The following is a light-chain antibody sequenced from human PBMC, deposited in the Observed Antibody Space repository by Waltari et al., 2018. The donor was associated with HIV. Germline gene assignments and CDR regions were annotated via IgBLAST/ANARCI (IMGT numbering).Light chain of an antibody. Sequence: DIQMTQSPSTLSASVGDTVTFTCRASEHVYGWLAWYQQRPGKAPKLLIYQASTVQTGVPSRFSGSGSEAEFTLTISSLQPEDVATYYCQQYKNFDTFGQGTRLEIK. J-gene: IGKJ2*01. CDR2: QAS. CDR1: EHVYGW. V-gene: IGKV1-5*03. CDR3: QQYKNFDT.